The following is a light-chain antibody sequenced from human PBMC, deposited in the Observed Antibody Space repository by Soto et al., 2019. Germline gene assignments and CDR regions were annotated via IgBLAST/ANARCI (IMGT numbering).Light chain of an antibody. CDR3: CSYAGRSLYV. Sequence: QSALTQPRSVSGSPGQSVTISCTGTSSDVGGYDSVSWYQQHPGKAPKLMIYDVSKRPSGVPDRFSGSKSGNTASLTISGLQAEDEADYYCCSYAGRSLYVFGTGTKVTVL. V-gene: IGLV2-11*01. CDR1: SSDVGGYDS. CDR2: DVS. J-gene: IGLJ1*01.